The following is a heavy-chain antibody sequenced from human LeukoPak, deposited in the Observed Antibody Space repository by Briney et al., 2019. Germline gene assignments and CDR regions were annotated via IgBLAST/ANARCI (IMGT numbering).Heavy chain of an antibody. CDR1: GGTFSSYA. CDR2: IIPILGIA. V-gene: IGHV1-69*04. CDR3: VRAGQLGPPRY. J-gene: IGHJ4*02. D-gene: IGHD6-6*01. Sequence: SVKVSCKASGGTFSSYAISWVRQAPGQGLEWMGRIIPILGIANYAQKFQGRVTITADKSTSTAYMELSSLRSEDTAVYYCVRAGQLGPPRYWGQGTLVTVSS.